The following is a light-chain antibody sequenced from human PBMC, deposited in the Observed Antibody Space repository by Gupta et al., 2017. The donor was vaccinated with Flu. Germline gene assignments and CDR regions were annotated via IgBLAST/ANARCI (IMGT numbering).Light chain of an antibody. CDR2: AAP. CDR3: QQYDNWPVT. Sequence: DIVMTQSPATLSVSPGDIATLSCRASQSVSSNLAWYQQKPGQAPTLLIYAAPTRATGIPARFTGTGSGTEFTLTISSLQSEDFAIYYCQQYDNWPVTFGQGTKLEIK. J-gene: IGKJ2*01. CDR1: QSVSSN. V-gene: IGKV3-15*01.